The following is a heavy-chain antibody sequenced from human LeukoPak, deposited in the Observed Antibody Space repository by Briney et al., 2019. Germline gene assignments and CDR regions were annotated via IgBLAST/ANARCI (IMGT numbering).Heavy chain of an antibody. Sequence: SSETLSLTCAVSGGSINNYYWSWIRQPPGKGLEWIGYIYDSGSTNYNPSLKSRVTISVDTSKNQFSLRLSSVTAADTAVYYCARSPLLRSAFDIWGQGTMVTVSS. J-gene: IGHJ3*02. CDR3: ARSPLLRSAFDI. CDR2: IYDSGST. D-gene: IGHD4-17*01. V-gene: IGHV4-59*08. CDR1: GGSINNYY.